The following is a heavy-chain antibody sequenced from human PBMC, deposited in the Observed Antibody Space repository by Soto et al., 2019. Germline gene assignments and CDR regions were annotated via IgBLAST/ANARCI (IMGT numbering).Heavy chain of an antibody. CDR1: EYRFNRYW. V-gene: IGHV5-51*01. J-gene: IGHJ6*02. CDR2: IYPGDSDT. CDR3: ARQGSNGAYVYYAMDV. Sequence: GGALKISCKGSEYRFNRYWIGWVRQMPGKGLEWIGMIYPGDSDTTYTPSFQGQFTMSADNSISTAYLQWSSLKASDSATYYCARQGSNGAYVYYAMDVWGQGTTVTVSS. D-gene: IGHD3-16*01.